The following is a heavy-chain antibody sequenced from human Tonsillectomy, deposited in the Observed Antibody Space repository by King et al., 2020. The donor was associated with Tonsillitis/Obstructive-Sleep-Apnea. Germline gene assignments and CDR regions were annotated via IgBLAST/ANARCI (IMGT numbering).Heavy chain of an antibody. CDR2: IHIDGTT. V-gene: IGHV3-66*01. CDR3: ANSYGSH. J-gene: IGHJ4*02. D-gene: IGHD6-19*01. Sequence: VQLVESGGGLVQPGGSLRLSCATSGITVSSNFMTWVRQAPGKGLEWVSIIHIDGTTHYADSVKGRFTISRDNSKNTLYLQMNSLRAEDTAVYYCANSYGSHWGQGTLVTVSS. CDR1: GITVSSNF.